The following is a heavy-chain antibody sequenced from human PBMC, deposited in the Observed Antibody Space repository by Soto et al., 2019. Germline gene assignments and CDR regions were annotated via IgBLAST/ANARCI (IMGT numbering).Heavy chain of an antibody. V-gene: IGHV1-69*02. Sequence: QVQLVQSGAEVKKPGSSVKVSCKASGGTFSSYTISWVRQAPGQGLEWMGRIIPILGIANYAQKFQGRVRIPADKSTSTAYMELRSLRSEDTAVYYCARYNRELNYSYGMDVWGQGTTVTVSS. CDR2: IIPILGIA. D-gene: IGHD1-20*01. CDR3: ARYNRELNYSYGMDV. CDR1: GGTFSSYT. J-gene: IGHJ6*02.